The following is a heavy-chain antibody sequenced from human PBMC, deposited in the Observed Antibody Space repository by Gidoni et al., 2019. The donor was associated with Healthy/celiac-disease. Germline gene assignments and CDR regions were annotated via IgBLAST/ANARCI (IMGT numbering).Heavy chain of an antibody. Sequence: EVQLLESGGGLVQPGGSLGLSCAASGLPFSSYAMRRIRKAPGEGLDGVSAIIGSGGSTYYADSVKGRSTISRDNSKNTLYLQMNSLGAEDTAVYYCAKDRGYCGGDCYSRSGWGNEFDPWGQGTLFTVSS. V-gene: IGHV3-23*01. D-gene: IGHD2-21*02. CDR2: IIGSGGST. CDR3: AKDRGYCGGDCYSRSGWGNEFDP. J-gene: IGHJ5*02. CDR1: GLPFSSYA.